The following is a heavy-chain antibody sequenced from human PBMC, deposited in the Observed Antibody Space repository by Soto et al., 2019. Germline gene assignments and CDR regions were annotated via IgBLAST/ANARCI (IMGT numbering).Heavy chain of an antibody. V-gene: IGHV1-69*01. CDR3: AEGYIVVVPAASGSYYYYGMDV. D-gene: IGHD2-2*01. CDR1: GGTFSSYA. CDR2: IIPIFGTA. Sequence: QVQLVQSGAEVKKPGSSVKVSCKASGGTFSSYAISWVRQAPGQGLEWMGGIIPIFGTANYAQKFQGRVTITADESTSKAYLGLSSLRSEDTAVYYCAEGYIVVVPAASGSYYYYGMDVWGQGTTVTVSS. J-gene: IGHJ6*02.